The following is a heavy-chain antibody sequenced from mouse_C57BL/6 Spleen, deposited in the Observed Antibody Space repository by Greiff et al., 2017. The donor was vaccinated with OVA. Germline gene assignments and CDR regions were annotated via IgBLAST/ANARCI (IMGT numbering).Heavy chain of an antibody. CDR3: AKRGITSGYFDY. V-gene: IGHV2-5*01. CDR2: IWRGGST. Sequence: VKLQESGPGLVQPSQSLSITCTVSGFSLTSYGVHWVRQSPGKGLEWLGVIWRGGSTDYNAAFMSRLSITKDNSKSQVFFKMNSLQADDTAIYYCAKRGITSGYFDYWGQGTTLTVSS. CDR1: GFSLTSYG. J-gene: IGHJ2*01. D-gene: IGHD1-1*01.